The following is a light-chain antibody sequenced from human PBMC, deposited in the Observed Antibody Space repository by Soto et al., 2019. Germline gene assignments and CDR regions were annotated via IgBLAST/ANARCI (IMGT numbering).Light chain of an antibody. J-gene: IGLJ2*01. Sequence: QAVVTQEPSLTVSPGGTVTLTCGSSTGAVTSGHYPYWFQQKPGQAPRTLIYDTSNKHSWTPARFSGSLLGGKSALTLSGAQPEDEVEYYCLLSYSGARSYVVFGGGTKLTVL. V-gene: IGLV7-46*01. CDR1: TGAVTSGHY. CDR2: DTS. CDR3: LLSYSGARSYVV.